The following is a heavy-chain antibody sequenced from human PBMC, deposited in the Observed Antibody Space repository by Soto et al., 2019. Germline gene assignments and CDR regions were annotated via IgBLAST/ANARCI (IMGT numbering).Heavy chain of an antibody. CDR2: IYYSGST. CDR3: VKSIAARAAFDY. V-gene: IGHV4-59*01. D-gene: IGHD6-6*01. Sequence: SETLSQTCTVSGSASSSYYLSWIRQPPGKGLEWIGYIYYSGSTNYNPSLKSRVTISVDTSKNQFSLKLSSVTAADAAVYYCVKSIAARAAFDYWGQGTLVTVSS. J-gene: IGHJ4*02. CDR1: GSASSSYY.